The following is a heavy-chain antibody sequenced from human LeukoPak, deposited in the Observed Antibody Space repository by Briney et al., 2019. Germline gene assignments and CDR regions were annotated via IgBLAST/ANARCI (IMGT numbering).Heavy chain of an antibody. CDR1: GFTFSSYS. CDR3: ARDWCGYDYGEEDFDY. J-gene: IGHJ4*02. V-gene: IGHV3-21*01. CDR2: ISSSSSYI. Sequence: GGSLRLSCAASGFTFSSYSMNWVRQAPGKGLEWVSSISSSSSYIYYADSVKGRFTISRDNAKNSLYLQMSSLRAEDTAVYYCARDWCGYDYGEEDFDYWGQGTLVTVSS. D-gene: IGHD5-12*01.